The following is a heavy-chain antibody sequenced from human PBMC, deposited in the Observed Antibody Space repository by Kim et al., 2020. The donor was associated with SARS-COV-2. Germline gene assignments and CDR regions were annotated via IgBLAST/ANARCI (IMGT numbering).Heavy chain of an antibody. D-gene: IGHD3-9*01. CDR2: IYYSGST. Sequence: SETLSLTCTVSGGSISSSSYYWGWIRQPPGKGLEWIGSIYYSGSTYYNPSLKSRVTISVDTSKNQFSLKLSSVTAADTAVYYCATAGAPYDILTGYLTAPFDYWGQGTLVTVSS. CDR3: ATAGAPYDILTGYLTAPFDY. V-gene: IGHV4-39*01. J-gene: IGHJ4*02. CDR1: GGSISSSSYY.